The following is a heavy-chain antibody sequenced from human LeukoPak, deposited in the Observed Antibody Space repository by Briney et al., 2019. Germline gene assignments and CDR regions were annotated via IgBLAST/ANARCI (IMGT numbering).Heavy chain of an antibody. J-gene: IGHJ4*02. CDR1: GFTFRTFA. Sequence: GGSLRLSCAASGFTFRTFAMSWVRQAPGKGLEWVSDISGSVDTTYYADSVKGRFTISRDNSKNPLYLHMSTLRAEDTAVYYCAKDACNSGGSFCNFDYWGQGTLVTVSS. CDR2: ISGSVDTT. D-gene: IGHD1-26*01. CDR3: AKDACNSGGSFCNFDY. V-gene: IGHV3-23*01.